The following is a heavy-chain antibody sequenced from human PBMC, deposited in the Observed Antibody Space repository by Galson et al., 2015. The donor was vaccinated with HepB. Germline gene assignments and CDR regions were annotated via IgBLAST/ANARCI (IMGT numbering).Heavy chain of an antibody. CDR2: INHSGST. Sequence: SETLSLTCAVYGGSFSGYYWSWIRQPPGKGLEWIGEINHSGSTNYNPSLKSRVTISVDTSKNQFSLKLSSVTAADTAVYYCARGRRLGRSGSGSQFDPWGQGTLVTVSS. J-gene: IGHJ5*02. CDR3: ARGRRLGRSGSGSQFDP. D-gene: IGHD3-10*01. CDR1: GGSFSGYY. V-gene: IGHV4-34*01.